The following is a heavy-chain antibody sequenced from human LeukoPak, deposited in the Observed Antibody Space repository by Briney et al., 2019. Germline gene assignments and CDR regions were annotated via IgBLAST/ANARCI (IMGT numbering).Heavy chain of an antibody. Sequence: PGGSLRLSCVAPGFTFSSYAMSWVRQAPGKGLEWVSAISGSGGSTYYADSVRGRFTISRDNSKNTLYLQMNSLRAEDTAVYYCAKGLSSSWYGAVWGQGTLVTVSS. J-gene: IGHJ4*02. CDR1: GFTFSSYA. V-gene: IGHV3-23*01. D-gene: IGHD6-13*01. CDR2: ISGSGGST. CDR3: AKGLSSSWYGAV.